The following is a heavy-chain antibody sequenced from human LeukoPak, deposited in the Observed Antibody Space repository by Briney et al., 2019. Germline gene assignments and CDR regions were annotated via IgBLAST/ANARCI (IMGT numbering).Heavy chain of an antibody. CDR2: IYPGNSVT. J-gene: IGHJ4*02. CDR1: GYSFTSYW. Sequence: GESLKISCKGSGYSFTSYWIGWVRQLPGKGLEWMGIIYPGNSVTRYSPSFQGQVTISADKSISTAYLQWSSLKASDTAMYYCARPSGEFPYYFDYWGQGTLVTVSS. V-gene: IGHV5-51*01. D-gene: IGHD3-10*01. CDR3: ARPSGEFPYYFDY.